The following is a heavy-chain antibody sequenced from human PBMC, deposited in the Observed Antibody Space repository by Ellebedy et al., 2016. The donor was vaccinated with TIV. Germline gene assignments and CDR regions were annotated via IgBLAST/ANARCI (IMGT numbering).Heavy chain of an antibody. D-gene: IGHD6-25*01. CDR2: ISNSGHTI. J-gene: IGHJ5*02. CDR3: ARDTRFIDQRHNWFDP. V-gene: IGHV3-11*01. CDR1: GFIFSDYY. Sequence: GGSLRLSCAASGFIFSDYYMSWIRQASGKGLEWVSYISNSGHTIYYADSVKGRFTISRDNAKNSLDLQMNSLRADDTAVYYCARDTRFIDQRHNWFDPWGQGAQVTVSS.